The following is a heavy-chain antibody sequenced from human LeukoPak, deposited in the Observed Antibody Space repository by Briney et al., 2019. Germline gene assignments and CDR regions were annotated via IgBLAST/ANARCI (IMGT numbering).Heavy chain of an antibody. Sequence: GGSLRLSCAAYGFTLSSHSMNWVRQAPGKGLEWVSSISSSSSYIHSADSVKGRFTISRDIAKNSLYLQMDSLRAEDTAVYYCAGDLYDSGAYSSPIDYWGQGTLVTVSS. CDR3: AGDLYDSGAYSSPIDY. CDR1: GFTLSSHS. D-gene: IGHD3-22*01. V-gene: IGHV3-21*01. J-gene: IGHJ4*02. CDR2: ISSSSSYI.